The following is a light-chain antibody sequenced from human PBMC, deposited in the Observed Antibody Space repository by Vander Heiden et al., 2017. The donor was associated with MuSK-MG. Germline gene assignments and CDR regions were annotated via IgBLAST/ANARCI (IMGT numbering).Light chain of an antibody. J-gene: IGLJ2*01. CDR2: RNN. Sequence: QSVLTQPPSAPGTPGQRVTITCSGSSSNIGRHYVYWYQQLPGTAPKLLIYRNNQRPSGVPDRFSGSKSGTSASLAISGLRSEDEADYYCAAWDDSLSGPGVFGGGTKLTVL. CDR1: SSNIGRHY. V-gene: IGLV1-47*01. CDR3: AAWDDSLSGPGV.